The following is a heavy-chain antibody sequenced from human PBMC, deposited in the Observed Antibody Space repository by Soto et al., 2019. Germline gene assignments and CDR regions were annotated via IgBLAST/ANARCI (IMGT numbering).Heavy chain of an antibody. D-gene: IGHD2-15*01. CDR3: AKETYSGPFDY. CDR2: ISYDGSNK. V-gene: IGHV3-30*18. Sequence: QVQLVESGGGVVQPGRSLRFSCAASGFTFSSYGMHWVRQAPGKGLEWVAVISYDGSNKYYADSVKGRFTISRDNSKNTLYLQMNSLRAEDTAVYYCAKETYSGPFDYWGQGTLVTVSS. CDR1: GFTFSSYG. J-gene: IGHJ4*02.